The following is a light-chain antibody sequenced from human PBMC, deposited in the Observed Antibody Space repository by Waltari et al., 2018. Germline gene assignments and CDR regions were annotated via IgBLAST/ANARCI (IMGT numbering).Light chain of an antibody. CDR2: DVS. V-gene: IGLV2-11*01. CDR1: SSDVGGYKY. J-gene: IGLJ3*02. CDR3: CSYAGSYTWV. Sequence: QSALTQPRSVSGSPGQSVTLSCTGTSSDVGGYKYVSWFQQHAGKAPRLMIYDVSEWPSGVPDRFSGSKSGNTASLTISGLQAEDEADYYCCSYAGSYTWVFGGGTKLTVL.